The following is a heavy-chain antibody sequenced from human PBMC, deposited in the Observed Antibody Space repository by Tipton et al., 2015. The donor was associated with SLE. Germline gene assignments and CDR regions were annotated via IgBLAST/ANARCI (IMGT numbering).Heavy chain of an antibody. J-gene: IGHJ4*02. Sequence: GLVKPSETLSLTCAVYGGSFSGYYWSWIRQPPGKGLEWIGYIYYSGSTYYNPSLKSRVTVSVDTSKNQFSLKLSSVTAADTAVYYCVRVRGGYGDTRPFDYWGQGTLVTVSS. CDR1: GGSFSGYY. CDR2: IYYSGST. CDR3: VRVRGGYGDTRPFDY. D-gene: IGHD4-17*01. V-gene: IGHV4-34*01.